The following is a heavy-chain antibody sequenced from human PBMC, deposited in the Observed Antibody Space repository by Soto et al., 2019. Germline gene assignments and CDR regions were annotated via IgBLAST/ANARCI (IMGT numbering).Heavy chain of an antibody. CDR3: AKVSSSSWDPKRLY. J-gene: IGHJ4*02. Sequence: GGSLRLSCAASGFTFSSYAMSWVRQAPGKGLEWVSAISGSGGSTYYADSVKGRFTISRDNSKNTLYLQMNSLRAEDTAVYYCAKVSSSSWDPKRLYWGQGTLVTVSS. V-gene: IGHV3-23*01. CDR1: GFTFSSYA. D-gene: IGHD6-13*01. CDR2: ISGSGGST.